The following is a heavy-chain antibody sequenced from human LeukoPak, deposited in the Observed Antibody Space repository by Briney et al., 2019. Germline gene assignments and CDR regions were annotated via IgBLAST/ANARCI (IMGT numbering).Heavy chain of an antibody. D-gene: IGHD2-2*01. CDR1: GGTFSSYA. V-gene: IGHV1-69*01. CDR3: AREETMYQEICSSTSCYRDY. J-gene: IGHJ4*02. CDR2: IIPIFGTA. Sequence: SVKVSCKASGGTFSSYAISWVRQAPGQGLEWMGGIIPIFGTANYAQKFQGRVTITADESTSTAYMELSSLRSEDTAVYYCAREETMYQEICSSTSCYRDYWGQGHLVTVSS.